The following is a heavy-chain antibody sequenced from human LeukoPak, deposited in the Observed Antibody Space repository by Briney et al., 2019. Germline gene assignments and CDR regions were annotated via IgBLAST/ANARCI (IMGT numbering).Heavy chain of an antibody. CDR3: ARNSNPLYYGMGV. CDR2: SYHSGST. J-gene: IGHJ6*02. CDR1: GGSIGSGGYS. Sequence: PSETLSLTCAVSGGSIGSGGYSWSWIRQPPGKGLEWIGYSYHSGSTYYNPYLKSRVTISVDRSKNQFSLKLSSVTAADTAVYYCARNSNPLYYGMGVWGQGTTVTVSS. V-gene: IGHV4-30-2*01. D-gene: IGHD4-11*01.